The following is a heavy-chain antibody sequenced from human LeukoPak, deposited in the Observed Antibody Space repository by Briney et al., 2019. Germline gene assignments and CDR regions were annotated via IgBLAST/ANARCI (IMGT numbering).Heavy chain of an antibody. CDR2: IKQDGSEK. Sequence: GGSLRLSCAASGFSSSSNSMNWVRQAPGKGLEWVAYIKQDGSEKHHVDSVTGRFAISRDNAKSSLHLQMNNLRVEDTAIYYCARGWGSDWGQGTLVAVSS. V-gene: IGHV3-7*03. CDR1: GFSSSSNS. D-gene: IGHD3-16*01. J-gene: IGHJ4*02. CDR3: ARGWGSD.